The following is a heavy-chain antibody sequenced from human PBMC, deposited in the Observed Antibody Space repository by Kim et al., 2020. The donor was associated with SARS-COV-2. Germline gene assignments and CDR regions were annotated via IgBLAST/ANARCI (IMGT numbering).Heavy chain of an antibody. J-gene: IGHJ4*01. CDR2: ISYDGSNK. CDR3: ARDIGRGSGSYYRSDY. Sequence: GGSLRLSCAASGFTFSSYGMHWVRQAPGKGLEWVAVISYDGSNKYYADSVKGRFTISRDNSKNTLYLRMNSLRAEDTAVYYCARDIGRGSGSYYRSDYWG. V-gene: IGHV3-33*05. D-gene: IGHD3-10*01. CDR1: GFTFSSYG.